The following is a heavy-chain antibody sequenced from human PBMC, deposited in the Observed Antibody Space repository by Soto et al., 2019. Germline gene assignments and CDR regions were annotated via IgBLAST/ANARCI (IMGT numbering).Heavy chain of an antibody. J-gene: IGHJ4*02. CDR1: GYTFTDYY. Sequence: GASVKVSCKASGYTFTDYYIYWLRQAPGHGLEWMGWINPNSGATNYAQKLQGRVTMTTDTSTSTAYMELRSLRSDDTAVYYCARDRSGYYDFWSGYLDYWGQGTLVTVSS. V-gene: IGHV1-2*02. D-gene: IGHD3-3*01. CDR2: INPNSGAT. CDR3: ARDRSGYYDFWSGYLDY.